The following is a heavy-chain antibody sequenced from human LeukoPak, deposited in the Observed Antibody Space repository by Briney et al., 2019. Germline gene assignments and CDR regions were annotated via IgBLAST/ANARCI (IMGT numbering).Heavy chain of an antibody. CDR3: ARVGNYGSGFEI. D-gene: IGHD1-7*01. J-gene: IGHJ3*02. CDR1: GFTLSTYS. V-gene: IGHV3-64*01. CDR2: IGYNGGDT. Sequence: PGGSLRLSCAASGFTLSTYSMHWVRQAPGKGLEFVSAIGYNGGDTYYANSVKGRFTISRDISKNTLYLQMGSLRAEDMAVYYCARVGNYGSGFEIWGQGTMVTLSS.